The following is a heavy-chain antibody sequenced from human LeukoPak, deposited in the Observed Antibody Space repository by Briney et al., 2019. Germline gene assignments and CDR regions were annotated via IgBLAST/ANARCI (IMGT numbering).Heavy chain of an antibody. D-gene: IGHD6-6*01. J-gene: IGHJ4*02. CDR1: GFTFSSYS. CDR3: AREGYTPLYSSSAEVDY. CDR2: ISSSSSYI. Sequence: PGGSLRLSCAASGFTFSSYSMNWVRQAPGKGLEWVSSISSSSSYIYYADSMKGRFTTSRDNAKNSLYLQMNSLRAEDTAVYYCAREGYTPLYSSSAEVDYWGQGTLVTVSS. V-gene: IGHV3-21*01.